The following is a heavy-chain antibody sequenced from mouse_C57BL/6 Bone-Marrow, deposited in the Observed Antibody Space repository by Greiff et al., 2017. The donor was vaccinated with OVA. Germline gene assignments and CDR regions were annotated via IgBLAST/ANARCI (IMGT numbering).Heavy chain of an antibody. CDR3: TTSTTVFFDV. CDR1: GFNIKDDY. Sequence: VQLKQSGAELVRPGASVKLSCTASGFNIKDDYMHWVKQRPEQGLEWIGWIDPENGDTEYASKFQGKATITADTSSNTAYLQLSSLTSEDTAVYYCTTSTTVFFDVWGTGTTVTVSS. D-gene: IGHD1-1*01. CDR2: IDPENGDT. J-gene: IGHJ1*03. V-gene: IGHV14-4*01.